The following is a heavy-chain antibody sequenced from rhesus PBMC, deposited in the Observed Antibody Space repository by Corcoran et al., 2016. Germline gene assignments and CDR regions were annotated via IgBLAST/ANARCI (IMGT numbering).Heavy chain of an antibody. CDR3: NRESTVTAYYYGLES. V-gene: IGHV3-153*02. J-gene: IGHJ6*01. Sequence: EVQLVESGGGLVQPGGSLRLSCAASGFTFSDYAMDWVRQAPGKGLEWVGFIRSKDYGGKAEYAAAVKGRVNISRDDSKNTAYLQMSSLKTEDTAVYYCNRESTVTAYYYGLESWGQGVVVTVSS. CDR1: GFTFSDYA. CDR2: IRSKDYGGKA. D-gene: IGHD4-23*01.